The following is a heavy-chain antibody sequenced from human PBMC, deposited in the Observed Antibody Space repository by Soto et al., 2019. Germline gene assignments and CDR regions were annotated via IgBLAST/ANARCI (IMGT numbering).Heavy chain of an antibody. CDR2: ISGSGGST. D-gene: IGHD6-13*01. CDR3: AKEVEYSSSWSDIDY. J-gene: IGHJ4*02. V-gene: IGHV3-23*01. CDR1: GFTFSSYA. Sequence: EVQLLESGGGLVQPGGSLRLSCAASGFTFSSYAMSWVRQAPGKGLEWVSAISGSGGSTYYADSVKGRFTISRDNSKNTLYMQMNSLRAEESAVYYCAKEVEYSSSWSDIDYWGQGTLVTVSS.